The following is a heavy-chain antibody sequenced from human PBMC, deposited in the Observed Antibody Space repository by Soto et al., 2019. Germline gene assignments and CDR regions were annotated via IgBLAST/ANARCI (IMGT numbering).Heavy chain of an antibody. CDR3: FRDRRLPGNRFSS. D-gene: IGHD3-10*01. Sequence: GRSLRLSCAASGFTFSDYYMGWIRQAPGKGLEWVSYISNSGLTIYYADSVKGRFTISRDNAKNSLYLHMNSPRAEDTAVYYCFRDRRLPGNRFSSCGQGSLVTVSA. CDR1: GFTFSDYY. CDR2: ISNSGLTI. J-gene: IGHJ5*01. V-gene: IGHV3-11*01.